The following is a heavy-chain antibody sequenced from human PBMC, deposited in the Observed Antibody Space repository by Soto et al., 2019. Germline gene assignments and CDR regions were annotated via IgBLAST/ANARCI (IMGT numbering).Heavy chain of an antibody. CDR3: ARGVGSGSYYNQYNWFDP. CDR2: ISAYNGNT. Sequence: ASVKVSCKASGYIFTTYGISWVRQAPGQGLEWMGWISAYNGNTKYAQKFQGRVTMTTDTSTSTAYMELRSLRSDDTAVYYCARGVGSGSYYNQYNWFDPWGQGTLVTVSS. V-gene: IGHV1-18*01. CDR1: GYIFTTYG. D-gene: IGHD3-10*01. J-gene: IGHJ5*02.